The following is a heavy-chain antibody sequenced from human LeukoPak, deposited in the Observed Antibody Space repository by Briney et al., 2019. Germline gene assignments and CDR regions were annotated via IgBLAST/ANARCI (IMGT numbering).Heavy chain of an antibody. V-gene: IGHV4-34*01. J-gene: IGHJ3*02. CDR3: ARPLRYYGSGSYDAFDI. CDR2: INHSGST. D-gene: IGHD3-10*01. Sequence: PSETLSLTCAVYGGSFSGHYWSWIRQPPGKGLEWIGEINHSGSTNYNPSLKSRVTISVDTSKNQFSLKLSSVTAADTAVYYCARPLRYYGSGSYDAFDIWGQGTMVTVSS. CDR1: GGSFSGHY.